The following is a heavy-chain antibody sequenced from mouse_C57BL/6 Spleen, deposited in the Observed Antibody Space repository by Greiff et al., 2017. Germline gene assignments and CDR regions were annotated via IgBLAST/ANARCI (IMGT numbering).Heavy chain of an antibody. CDR1: GYAFSSYW. CDR3: AGDWTGRYFDY. CDR2: IYPGDGDT. Sequence: VNVVESGAELVKPGASVKISCKASGYAFSSYWMNWVKQRPGKGLEWIGQIYPGDGDTNYNGKFKGKATLTADKSSSTAYMQLSSLTSEDSAVYFCAGDWTGRYFDYWGQGTTLTVSS. D-gene: IGHD4-1*01. J-gene: IGHJ2*01. V-gene: IGHV1-80*01.